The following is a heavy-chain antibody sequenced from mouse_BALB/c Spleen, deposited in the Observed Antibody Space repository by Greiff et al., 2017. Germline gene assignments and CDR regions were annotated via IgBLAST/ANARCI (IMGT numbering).Heavy chain of an antibody. V-gene: IGHV2-2*02. Sequence: QVQLKQSGPGLVQPSQSLSITCTVSGFSLTSYGVHWVRQSPGKGLEWLGVIWSGGSTDYNAAFISRLSISKDNSKSQVFFKMNSLQANDTAIYYCARIYYYGSRGYFDVWGAGTTVTVSS. CDR1: GFSLTSYG. D-gene: IGHD1-1*01. CDR3: ARIYYYGSRGYFDV. CDR2: IWSGGST. J-gene: IGHJ1*01.